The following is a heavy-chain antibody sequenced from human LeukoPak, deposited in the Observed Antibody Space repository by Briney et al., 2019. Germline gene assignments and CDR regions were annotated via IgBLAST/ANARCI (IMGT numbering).Heavy chain of an antibody. V-gene: IGHV3-21*01. CDR2: IRSSSSYI. CDR1: GFTFSSYS. D-gene: IGHD3-3*01. Sequence: GGSLRLSCAASGFTFSSYSMNWVRQAAGKGLEWVSSIRSSSSYIYYADSVKGRFTISRDNAKNSLYLQMNSLRAEDTAVYYCAREYTIFGVVITLAFDHWGQGTLVTVSS. J-gene: IGHJ4*02. CDR3: AREYTIFGVVITLAFDH.